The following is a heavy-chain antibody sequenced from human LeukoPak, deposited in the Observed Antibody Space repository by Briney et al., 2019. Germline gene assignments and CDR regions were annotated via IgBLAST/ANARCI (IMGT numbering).Heavy chain of an antibody. Sequence: PGGSLRLSCAASGFTFSSYGMHWVRQAPGKGLEWVAFIRYDGSDKYYADSVKGRFTISRDNSKNTLYLQMNNLRAEDTAVYYCAKGNQQLVLLYYYYMDVWGKGTTVTVSS. D-gene: IGHD6-13*01. CDR2: IRYDGSDK. V-gene: IGHV3-30*02. J-gene: IGHJ6*03. CDR1: GFTFSSYG. CDR3: AKGNQQLVLLYYYYMDV.